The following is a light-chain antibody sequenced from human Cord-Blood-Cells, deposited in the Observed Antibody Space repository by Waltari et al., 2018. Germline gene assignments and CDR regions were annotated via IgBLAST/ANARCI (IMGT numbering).Light chain of an antibody. Sequence: IQMTQSPSSVSAYVGERVTLTCRARQGISSWLAWYQQKPGKAPKLLMYAASSFQSGVPSRFSGSGSGTDFTLTISSLQPEEFATYYCQQANSFPITFGQGTRLEIK. V-gene: IGKV1-12*01. CDR2: AAS. J-gene: IGKJ5*01. CDR1: QGISSW. CDR3: QQANSFPIT.